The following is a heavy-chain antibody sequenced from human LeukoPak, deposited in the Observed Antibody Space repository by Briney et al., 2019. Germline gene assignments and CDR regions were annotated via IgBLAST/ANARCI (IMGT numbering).Heavy chain of an antibody. Sequence: GGSLRLSCAASGFTFSSYWMSWVRQAPGKGLEWVANIKQDGSEKYYVDSVKGRFTISRDNAKNSLYLQMNSLRAEDTAVYYCARDRRSGWNYWFDPWGQGTLVTVSS. CDR1: GFTFSSYW. J-gene: IGHJ5*02. D-gene: IGHD1-7*01. V-gene: IGHV3-7*01. CDR2: IKQDGSEK. CDR3: ARDRRSGWNYWFDP.